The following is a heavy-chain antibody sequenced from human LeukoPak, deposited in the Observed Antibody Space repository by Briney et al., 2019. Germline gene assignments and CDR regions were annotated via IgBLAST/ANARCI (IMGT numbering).Heavy chain of an antibody. D-gene: IGHD2-8*02. Sequence: GESLRISCKGSGYSFSSYCISWVGQMPGKGREWMGRIDPGDSFTKYRPSLEGRVTISADKYLSTVYLQWSSLKASDTAIYYCARDGGGVSSWVSHWGQGTLVTVSS. CDR2: IDPGDSFT. J-gene: IGHJ4*02. CDR1: GYSFSSYC. CDR3: ARDGGGVSSWVSH. V-gene: IGHV5-10-1*01.